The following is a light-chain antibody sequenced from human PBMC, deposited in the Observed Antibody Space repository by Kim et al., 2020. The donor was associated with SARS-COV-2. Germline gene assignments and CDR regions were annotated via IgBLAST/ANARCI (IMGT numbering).Light chain of an antibody. CDR3: NSRDSNDNVV. CDR2: GKN. J-gene: IGLJ2*01. V-gene: IGLV3-19*01. Sequence: ALGKAVRITCQGDSLRSYYATWYQKKPGQAPILVLYGKNNRPSGIPDRFSGSSSGNTASLTITGTQAGDEADYYCNSRDSNDNVVFGGGTQLTVL. CDR1: SLRSYY.